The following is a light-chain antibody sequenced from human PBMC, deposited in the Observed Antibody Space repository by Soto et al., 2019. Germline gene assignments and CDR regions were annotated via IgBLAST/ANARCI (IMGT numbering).Light chain of an antibody. CDR3: QQYDAYRT. V-gene: IGKV1-5*03. Sequence: DIQMTQSPSTLSASVGDRVTITCRASQNIVNWLAWYQQKPGKVPKLLIYRASSVKSGVPSRFSGSGSGTEFTFTISSLQPDDFATYYCQQYDAYRTFGQGTRVEIK. CDR1: QNIVNW. J-gene: IGKJ1*01. CDR2: RAS.